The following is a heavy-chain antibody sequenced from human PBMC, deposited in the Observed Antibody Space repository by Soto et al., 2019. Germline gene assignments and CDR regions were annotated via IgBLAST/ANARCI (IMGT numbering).Heavy chain of an antibody. J-gene: IGHJ4*02. D-gene: IGHD3-9*01. V-gene: IGHV1-2*02. Sequence: ASVRVSCKASGYTFTGYYMHWVRQAPGQGLEWMGWINPNSGGTNYAQKFQGRVTMTRDTSISTAYMELSRLRSEDTAVYYCARTTYYDILTRYYQYPFDYSGQATLVTVSS. CDR2: INPNSGGT. CDR1: GYTFTGYY. CDR3: ARTTYYDILTRYYQYPFDY.